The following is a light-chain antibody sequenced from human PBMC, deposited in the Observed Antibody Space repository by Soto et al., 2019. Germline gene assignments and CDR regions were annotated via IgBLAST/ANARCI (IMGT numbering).Light chain of an antibody. J-gene: IGLJ1*01. V-gene: IGLV2-14*01. CDR1: SSDVGTYKY. CDR3: SSYTDSSNYV. Sequence: QSALTQPASVSGSPGQSITISCTGSSSDVGTYKYVSWYQQHPGEAPKLMIYEVSNRPSGVSDRFSGSKSGNTASLIISGLQAEDEADYYCSSYTDSSNYVFGTGTKLTVL. CDR2: EVS.